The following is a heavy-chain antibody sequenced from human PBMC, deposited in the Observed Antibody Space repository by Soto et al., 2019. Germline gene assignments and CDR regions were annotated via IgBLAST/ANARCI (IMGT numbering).Heavy chain of an antibody. CDR2: IYYSGST. J-gene: IGHJ4*02. V-gene: IGHV4-31*03. CDR3: GLGAAPKPYFDY. D-gene: IGHD2-2*02. CDR1: GGSISSGGYY. Sequence: QVQLQESGPGLVKPSQTLSLTCTVSGGSISSGGYYWSWIRQHPGKGLEWIGYIYYSGSTYYNPSLKSRVTISVDTSKTQFSLKLSSVTAADTAVYYCGLGAAPKPYFDYWGQGTLVTVSS.